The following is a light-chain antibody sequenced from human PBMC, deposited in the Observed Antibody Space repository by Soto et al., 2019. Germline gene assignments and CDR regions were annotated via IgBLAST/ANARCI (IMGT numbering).Light chain of an antibody. V-gene: IGLV2-14*01. CDR2: DVS. CDR3: SSYTSSSTLHYV. CDR1: SSDVGGYNY. Sequence: QSVLTQPASVSGSPGQSITISCTGTSSDVGGYNYVSWYQQHPGKAPKLMIYDVSNRPSGVSNRFSGSKSGNTASLTISGLQAEDEVDYYCSSYTSSSTLHYVFGTGTKVTVL. J-gene: IGLJ1*01.